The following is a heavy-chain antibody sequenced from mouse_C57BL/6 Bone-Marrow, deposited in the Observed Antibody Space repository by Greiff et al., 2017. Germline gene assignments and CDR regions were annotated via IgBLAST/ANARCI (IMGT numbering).Heavy chain of an antibody. V-gene: IGHV5-17*01. CDR2: ISSGSSTI. D-gene: IGHD1-1*01. CDR3: AREGGSSYQYYLDY. CDR1: GFTFSDYG. Sequence: DVQLVESGGGLVKPGGSLKLSCAASGFTFSDYGMHWVRQAPEKGLEWVAYISSGSSTIYYADTVKGRFTISRDNAKNTLFLQMTSLRSEDTAMYYCAREGGSSYQYYLDYWGQGTTLTVSS. J-gene: IGHJ2*01.